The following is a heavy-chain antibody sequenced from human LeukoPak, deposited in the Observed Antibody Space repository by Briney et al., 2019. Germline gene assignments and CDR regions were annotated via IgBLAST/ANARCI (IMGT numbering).Heavy chain of an antibody. V-gene: IGHV3-21*01. J-gene: IGHJ4*02. CDR1: GFTFNNYA. Sequence: GGSLRLSCAASGFTFNNYAMNWVRQAPGKGLEWVSSISSSSSYIYYADSVKGRFTISRDNAKNSLYLQMNSLRAEDTAVYYCVHSEDYFDYWGQGTLVTVSS. CDR3: VHSEDYFDY. CDR2: ISSSSSYI.